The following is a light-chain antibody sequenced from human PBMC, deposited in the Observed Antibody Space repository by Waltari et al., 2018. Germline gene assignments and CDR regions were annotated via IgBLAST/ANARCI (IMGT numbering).Light chain of an antibody. CDR2: AAS. CDR3: QQSYSTPLT. Sequence: DIQMTQSPSSLSAFVGDRVTITYRASPSISSSLNWYQQKPGKAPKLLIYAASNLQSGVPSKFSGSGSGTDFTLTISSLQPEDFATYYCQQSYSTPLTFGGGTKVEIK. CDR1: PSISSS. V-gene: IGKV1-39*01. J-gene: IGKJ4*01.